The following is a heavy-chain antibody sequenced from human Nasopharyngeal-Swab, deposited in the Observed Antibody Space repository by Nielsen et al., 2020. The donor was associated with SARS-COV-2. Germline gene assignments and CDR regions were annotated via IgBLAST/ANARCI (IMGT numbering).Heavy chain of an antibody. V-gene: IGHV3-30-3*01. CDR3: ARDVGIVGATLDN. Sequence: GESLKISCAGPRITFSNYPLHWVRQAPGKGLDWVAVISNDGSEDFYTASVKGRFTISRDNFKKTVYLEMNSLRDEDTAVYYCARDVGIVGATLDNWGRGTLVTVSS. CDR1: RITFSNYP. D-gene: IGHD1-26*01. CDR2: ISNDGSED. J-gene: IGHJ4*02.